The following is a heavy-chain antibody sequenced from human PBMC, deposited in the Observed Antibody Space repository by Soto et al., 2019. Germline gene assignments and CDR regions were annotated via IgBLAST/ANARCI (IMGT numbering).Heavy chain of an antibody. CDR2: ISYDGILK. Sequence: GGSLRLSCAASGFTFIDFGMHWVRQAPGKGLEWVAIISYDGILKYYADSVKGRFTISRDTSKGAVYLQMNSLTPEDTAVYYCAKDFKVSGGHYGSLNYYYGMDVWGQGTTVTVSS. V-gene: IGHV3-30*18. D-gene: IGHD3-10*01. CDR3: AKDFKVSGGHYGSLNYYYGMDV. J-gene: IGHJ6*02. CDR1: GFTFIDFG.